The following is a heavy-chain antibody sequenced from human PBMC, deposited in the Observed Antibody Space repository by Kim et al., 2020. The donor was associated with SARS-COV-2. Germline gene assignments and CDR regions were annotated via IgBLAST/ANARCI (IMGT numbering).Heavy chain of an antibody. Sequence: GGSLRLSCAASGFTFSSYGMHWVRQAPGKGLEWVAVIWYDGSNKYYADSVKGRFTISRDNSKNTLYLQMNSLRAEDTAVYYCARAALQVYCSGGSCYSWFDPWGQGTLVTVSS. CDR2: IWYDGSNK. D-gene: IGHD2-15*01. J-gene: IGHJ5*02. CDR3: ARAALQVYCSGGSCYSWFDP. CDR1: GFTFSSYG. V-gene: IGHV3-33*01.